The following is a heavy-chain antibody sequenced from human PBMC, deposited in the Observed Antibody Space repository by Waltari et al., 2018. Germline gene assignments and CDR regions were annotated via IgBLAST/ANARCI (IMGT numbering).Heavy chain of an antibody. Sequence: EVALSQAGGGLARPGESLSLPCGPSGLRFDPPRRTWVRQGPGKGLAWSANIDRWGAGIQYAASVRGRVSISRDNSRNTLYLQMDSLRVDDTAVYYCATSLGYSTGWYDFSVDYWGQGAPVTVSP. CDR1: GLRFDPPR. J-gene: IGHJ4*02. D-gene: IGHD2-8*02. CDR2: IDRWGAGI. V-gene: IGHV3-23*01. CDR3: ATSLGYSTGWYDFSVDY.